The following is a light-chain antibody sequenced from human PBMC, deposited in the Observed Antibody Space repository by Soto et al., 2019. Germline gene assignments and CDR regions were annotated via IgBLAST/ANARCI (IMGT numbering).Light chain of an antibody. Sequence: EVVMTQSPATLSVSPGERVTLSCRASQSVSSNLAWYQQKPGQAPRLLIYGTSTRATDIPDRFSGSGSGTHFTLTISSLQSEDFAVYYCQQRSNWPSTFGQGTRLEIK. CDR1: QSVSSN. CDR3: QQRSNWPST. CDR2: GTS. J-gene: IGKJ5*01. V-gene: IGKV3-15*01.